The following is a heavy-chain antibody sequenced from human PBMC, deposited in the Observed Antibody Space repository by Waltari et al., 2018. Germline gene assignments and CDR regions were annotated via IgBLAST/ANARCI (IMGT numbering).Heavy chain of an antibody. CDR3: ARPSSGYSSGWYDFDL. D-gene: IGHD6-19*01. CDR2: IIPILGIA. J-gene: IGHJ2*01. CDR1: GGTFSSYA. Sequence: QVQLVQSGAAVKKPGSSVKVSCKASGGTFSSYALSRVRQAPGQGLEWMGRIIPILGIANYAQKFQGRVTITADKSTSTAYMELSSLRSEDTAVYYCARPSSGYSSGWYDFDLWGRGTLVTVSS. V-gene: IGHV1-69*04.